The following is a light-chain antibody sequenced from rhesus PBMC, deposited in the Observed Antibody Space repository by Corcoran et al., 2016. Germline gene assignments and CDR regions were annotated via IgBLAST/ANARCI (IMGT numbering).Light chain of an antibody. CDR3: MQGTQVPFT. CDR1: QRLLPSNGYTY. V-gene: IGKV2-91*01. CDR2: FAS. J-gene: IGKJ3*01. Sequence: DTVMTQTPLSLSVTPGESASISCRSSQRLLPSNGYTYLYWYLQKPGQSPQLLMYFASYRASGVPDRFSGSGSGTEFTLGISRVEGEDFGVYYCMQGTQVPFTFGPGTKLEIK.